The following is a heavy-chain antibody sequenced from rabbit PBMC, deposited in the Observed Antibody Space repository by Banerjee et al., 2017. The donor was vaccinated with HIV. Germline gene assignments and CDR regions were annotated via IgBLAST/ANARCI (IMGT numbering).Heavy chain of an antibody. CDR1: GSDISSNA. CDR3: ARYSRAWGWTRLDL. D-gene: IGHD4-1*01. CDR2: INTSSGST. J-gene: IGHJ3*01. Sequence: QEQLEESGGDLVKPGGTLTLTCTASGSDISSNAMCWVRQAPGKELEWIACINTSSGSTVYATWAKGRFTISKTSWTTVTLQMTSLTAADTATYFCARYSRAWGWTRLDLWGQGTLVTVS. V-gene: IGHV1S45*01.